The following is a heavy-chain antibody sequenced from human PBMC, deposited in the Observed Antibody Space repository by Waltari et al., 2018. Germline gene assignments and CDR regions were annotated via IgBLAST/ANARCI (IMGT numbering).Heavy chain of an antibody. CDR2: ISYDGSNK. Sequence: QVQLVESGGGVVQPGRSLRISCAASGFTFSSYAMHWVRQAPGKGLEWVAVISYDGSNKYYADSVKGRFTISRDNSKNTLYLQMNSLRAEDTAVYYCARLGYYGSGSSPYGMDVWGQGTTVTVSS. J-gene: IGHJ6*02. D-gene: IGHD3-10*01. CDR1: GFTFSSYA. V-gene: IGHV3-30*01. CDR3: ARLGYYGSGSSPYGMDV.